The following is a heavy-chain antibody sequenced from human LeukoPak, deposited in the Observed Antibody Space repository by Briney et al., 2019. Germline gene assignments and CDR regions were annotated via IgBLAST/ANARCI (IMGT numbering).Heavy chain of an antibody. CDR3: ARIRWGKLEWLLDY. CDR1: GFSLRTSEMC. D-gene: IGHD3-3*01. J-gene: IGHJ4*02. CDR2: IDWDDDK. V-gene: IGHV2-70*11. Sequence: ESGPALVKPTQTLTLTCTFSGFSLRTSEMCVSWIRQPPGKALEWLARIDWDDDKYYSTSLKTRLTISKDTSKNQVVLTMTNMDPVDTATYYCARIRWGKLEWLLDYWGQGTLVTVSS.